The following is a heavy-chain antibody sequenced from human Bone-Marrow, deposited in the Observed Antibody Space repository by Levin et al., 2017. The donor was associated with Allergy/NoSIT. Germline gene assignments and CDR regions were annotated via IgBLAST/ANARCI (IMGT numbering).Heavy chain of an antibody. CDR1: GFIFANYG. Sequence: GGSLRLSCVGSGFIFANYGMNWVRQAPGKGLEWVSGISASGDYTYYPDSVKGRFTISRDNSKNTLYLEMNSLRVEDTAFYYCAKAGATTEKNWFDRWGQGTLVTVSS. V-gene: IGHV3-23*01. CDR3: AKAGATTEKNWFDR. D-gene: IGHD1-1*01. J-gene: IGHJ5*02. CDR2: ISASGDYT.